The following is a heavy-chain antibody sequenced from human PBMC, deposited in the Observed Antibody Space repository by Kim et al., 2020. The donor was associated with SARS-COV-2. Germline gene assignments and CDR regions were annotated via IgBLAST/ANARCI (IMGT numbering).Heavy chain of an antibody. D-gene: IGHD6-19*01. Sequence: AGSVKGRFTISRDNSKNTLYLQRNGLGGEDTAVYYCAKDLEYSSGWWGYWGQGTLVTVSS. V-gene: IGHV3-23*01. J-gene: IGHJ4*02. CDR3: AKDLEYSSGWWGY.